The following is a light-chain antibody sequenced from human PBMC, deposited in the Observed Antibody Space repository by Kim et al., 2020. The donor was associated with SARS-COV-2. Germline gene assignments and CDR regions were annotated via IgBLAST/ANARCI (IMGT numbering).Light chain of an antibody. Sequence: DIQLTQSPSSLSASVGDRVTITCRAGQNISIFLNWYQQKPGKAPKLLISGAPSLRSGVPSRFSGSGSGTDFTLTISSLQPEDFATYYCQQSYSTPPTFGQGTKV. CDR2: GAP. CDR3: QQSYSTPPT. J-gene: IGKJ1*01. V-gene: IGKV1-39*01. CDR1: QNISIF.